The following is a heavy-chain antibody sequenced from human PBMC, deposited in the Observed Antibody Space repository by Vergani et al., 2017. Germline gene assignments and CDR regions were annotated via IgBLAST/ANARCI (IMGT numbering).Heavy chain of an antibody. V-gene: IGHV1-69*05. D-gene: IGHD2-2*01. CDR3: ASVGRSCVCFCSACLYFDL. J-gene: IGHJ2*01. CDR2: IITFFGTT. CDR1: GDTFKNSA. Sequence: QVQVVESGADVKKPGASVKVSCKASGDTFKNSAVSWVRQVPGQGLEWMGRIITFFGTTDYAQKFQGRFTIITDELKKTVDLQLINLRSEDTAVYYCASVGRSCVCFCSACLYFDLWVRRTIVGVFS.